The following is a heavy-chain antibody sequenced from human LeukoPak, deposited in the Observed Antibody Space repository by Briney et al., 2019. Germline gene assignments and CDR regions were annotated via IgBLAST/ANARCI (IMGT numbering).Heavy chain of an antibody. CDR1: GGSISSYY. V-gene: IGHV4-59*01. D-gene: IGHD3-22*01. CDR2: IYYSGST. J-gene: IGHJ4*02. CDR3: ATYDSSGRFDS. Sequence: SETLSLTCTVSGGSISSYYWSWIRQPPGMGLECIGYIYYSGSTNYNPSLKSRVTISVDTSKNQFSLKLSSVTAADTAIYYCATYDSSGRFDSWGQGTLVTVSS.